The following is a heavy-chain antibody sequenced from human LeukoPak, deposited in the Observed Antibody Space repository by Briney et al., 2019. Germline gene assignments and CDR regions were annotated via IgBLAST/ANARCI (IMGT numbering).Heavy chain of an antibody. D-gene: IGHD3-9*01. V-gene: IGHV1-2*02. Sequence: ASVKVSCKASGYTFTGYYLHWVRQAPGQGLEWMGWINPHSGGTNYAQKFQGRVTMTRDTSISTAYMELSRLRSDDTAVYYCARVGAPRYFDWLSFDYWGQGTLVTVSS. CDR2: INPHSGGT. J-gene: IGHJ4*02. CDR3: ARVGAPRYFDWLSFDY. CDR1: GYTFTGYY.